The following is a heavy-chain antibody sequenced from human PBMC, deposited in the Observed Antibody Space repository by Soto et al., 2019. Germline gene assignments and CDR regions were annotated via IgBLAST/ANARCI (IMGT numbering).Heavy chain of an antibody. J-gene: IGHJ4*02. CDR1: GFTFSRYE. CDR3: ARELAAAGSFDY. D-gene: IGHD6-13*01. Sequence: GGSLRLSCAASGFTFSRYEMNWVRQAPGKGLEWISYISTSGSTIYYADSVKGRFTISRDNAKNSLYLQMNSLRAEDTAVYYCARELAAAGSFDYWGQGALVTVSS. V-gene: IGHV3-48*03. CDR2: ISTSGSTI.